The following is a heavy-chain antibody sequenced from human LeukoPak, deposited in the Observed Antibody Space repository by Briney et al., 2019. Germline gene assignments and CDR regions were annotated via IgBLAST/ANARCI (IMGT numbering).Heavy chain of an antibody. V-gene: IGHV3-30*03. Sequence: SGGSLRLSCAASGFTFSSYGMHWVRQAPGKGLEWVAVISYDGSNKYYADSAKGRFTISRDNSKNTLYLQMNSLRAEDTAVYYCARVGYSYSRTPGSAFDIWGQGTMVTVSS. CDR1: GFTFSSYG. J-gene: IGHJ3*02. CDR2: ISYDGSNK. CDR3: ARVGYSYSRTPGSAFDI. D-gene: IGHD5-18*01.